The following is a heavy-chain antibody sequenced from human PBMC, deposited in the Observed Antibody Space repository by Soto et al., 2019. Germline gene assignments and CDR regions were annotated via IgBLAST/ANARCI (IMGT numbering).Heavy chain of an antibody. CDR2: IHGDGGKI. CDR3: ARDFYGGYTYGPGDY. J-gene: IGHJ4*02. D-gene: IGHD5-18*01. Sequence: GSLVLACAASGCMLSAYWMSGVRQAPGKGLEWVANIHGDGGKIYYVDSVKGRFTISRDNAKRSLYLQMNSLRAEDTAVYYCARDFYGGYTYGPGDYWGQGALVTVYS. CDR1: GCMLSAYW. V-gene: IGHV3-7*01.